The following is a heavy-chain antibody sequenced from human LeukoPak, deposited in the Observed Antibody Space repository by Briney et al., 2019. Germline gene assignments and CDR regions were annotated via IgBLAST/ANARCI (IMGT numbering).Heavy chain of an antibody. CDR3: ARQLVGATAWWY. J-gene: IGHJ4*02. V-gene: IGHV4-39*01. CDR1: GGSISSSSYY. Sequence: NPSETLSLTCTVSGGSISSSSYYWVWIRQPPGKGLEWIGSIYYIGSTYYNPSLKNPVTISVDTSKNQFSLKLSSPTVADTAVYYCARQLVGATAWWYWGQGTPVTVSS. D-gene: IGHD1-26*01. CDR2: IYYIGST.